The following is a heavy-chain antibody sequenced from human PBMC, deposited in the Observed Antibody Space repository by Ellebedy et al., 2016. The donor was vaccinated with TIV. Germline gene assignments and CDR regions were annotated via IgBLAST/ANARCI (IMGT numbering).Heavy chain of an antibody. J-gene: IGHJ5*02. V-gene: IGHV4-59*12. Sequence: MPSETLSLTCTVSGGSISSYYWSWIRQPPGKGLEWIGYIYYSGSTNYNPSLKSRVTISVDTSKNQFSLKLSSVTAADTAVYYCARGVLDLERRNWFDPWGQGTLVTVSS. CDR1: GGSISSYY. CDR2: IYYSGST. D-gene: IGHD1-1*01. CDR3: ARGVLDLERRNWFDP.